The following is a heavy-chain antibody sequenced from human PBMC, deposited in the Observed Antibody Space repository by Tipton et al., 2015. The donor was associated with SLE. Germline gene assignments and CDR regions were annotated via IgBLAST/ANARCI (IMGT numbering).Heavy chain of an antibody. J-gene: IGHJ6*03. D-gene: IGHD3-16*02. V-gene: IGHV4-31*03. CDR1: GGSISSSDYY. CDR2: IYYSGNT. CDR3: ARWGSFYYYMDV. Sequence: TLSLTCTVSGGSISSSDYYWTWIRQHPGKGQEWIGYIYYSGNTYYNPSLKSRITISVDTSTNQFSLKLNSVTAADTAVYYCARWGSFYYYMDVWGKGTTVTVSS.